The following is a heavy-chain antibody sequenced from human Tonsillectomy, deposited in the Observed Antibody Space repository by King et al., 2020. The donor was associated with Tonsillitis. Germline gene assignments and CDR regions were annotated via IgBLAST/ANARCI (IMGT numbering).Heavy chain of an antibody. Sequence: VQLVESGGALVQPGGSLRLSCGASGFTFSDTWMHWVRQFPGKGLTWVSRITGDGRVTTYADSVRGRFTVSRDNAKNTLYLEMNSLRGEDTAVYYCTTESYGSGNMYFTFWGQGTLVTVSS. CDR2: ITGDGRVT. D-gene: IGHD3-10*01. J-gene: IGHJ4*02. CDR3: TTESYGSGNMYFTF. CDR1: GFTFSDTW. V-gene: IGHV3-74*01.